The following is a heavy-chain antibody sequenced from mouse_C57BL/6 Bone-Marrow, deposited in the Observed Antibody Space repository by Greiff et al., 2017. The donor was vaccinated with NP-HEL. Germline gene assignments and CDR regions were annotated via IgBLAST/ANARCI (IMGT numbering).Heavy chain of an antibody. CDR3: ARSRRDGYSAWFAY. Sequence: QVQLKESGAELVRPGTSVKVSCKASGYAFTNYLIEWVKQRPGQGLEWIGVINPGSGGTNYNEKFKGKATLTADKSSSTAYMQLSSLTSEDSAVYFCARSRRDGYSAWFAYWGQGTLVTVSA. V-gene: IGHV1-54*01. CDR1: GYAFTNYL. D-gene: IGHD2-3*01. J-gene: IGHJ3*01. CDR2: INPGSGGT.